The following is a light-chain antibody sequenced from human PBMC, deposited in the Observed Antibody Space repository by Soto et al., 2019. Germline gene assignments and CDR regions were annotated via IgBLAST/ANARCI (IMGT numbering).Light chain of an antibody. Sequence: EIVLTQSPGTLSLSPGERATLSCRASQSVSSSFLAWYQQKPGQAPRLLIYGAASRATGIPDRFSGSGSGTDFTLTISRLEPEGVEVYYCQQYGSSPLTFGGGTKVESK. J-gene: IGKJ4*01. V-gene: IGKV3-20*01. CDR3: QQYGSSPLT. CDR2: GAA. CDR1: QSVSSSF.